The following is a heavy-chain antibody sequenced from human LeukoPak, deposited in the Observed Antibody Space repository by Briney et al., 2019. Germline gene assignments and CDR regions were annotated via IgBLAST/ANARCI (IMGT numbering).Heavy chain of an antibody. V-gene: IGHV3-23*01. Sequence: QPGGSLRLSCAASRFTFSNYAMTWVRQAPGRGLEWVSSIRGSGDGPSYADSVKGRFTMSRDNSNNMLYLQMNSLRVEDTAVYYCGRDPNGDYVGAFDFWGPGTSVTVSS. D-gene: IGHD4-17*01. CDR1: RFTFSNYA. J-gene: IGHJ3*01. CDR3: GRDPNGDYVGAFDF. CDR2: IRGSGDGP.